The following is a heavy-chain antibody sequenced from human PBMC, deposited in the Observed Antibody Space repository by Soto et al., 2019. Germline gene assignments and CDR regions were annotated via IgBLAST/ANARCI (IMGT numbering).Heavy chain of an antibody. J-gene: IGHJ6*03. D-gene: IGHD3-3*01. Sequence: SETLSLTCTASGGSISSYYWSWIRQPPGKGQEWIGYIYYSGSTNYNPSLKSRVTISVDTSKNQFSLKLSSVTAADTAVYYCARGGGGVTIFGVVPAYYYYMDVWGKGTTVTVSS. V-gene: IGHV4-59*01. CDR3: ARGGGGVTIFGVVPAYYYYMDV. CDR2: IYYSGST. CDR1: GGSISSYY.